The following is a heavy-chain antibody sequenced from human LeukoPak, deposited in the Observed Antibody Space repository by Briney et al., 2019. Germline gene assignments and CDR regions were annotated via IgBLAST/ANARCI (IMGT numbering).Heavy chain of an antibody. J-gene: IGHJ3*02. Sequence: SETLSLTCTVSGGSISSGDYYWSWIRQPPGKGLEWIGYIYYSGNTYYNPSLKSRVTISVDTSNNQFSLKLSSVTAADTAVYYLWPGELLRAFDIWGQGTMVTVSS. CDR1: GGSISSGDYY. V-gene: IGHV4-30-4*01. D-gene: IGHD1-26*01. CDR3: WPGELLRAFDI. CDR2: IYYSGNT.